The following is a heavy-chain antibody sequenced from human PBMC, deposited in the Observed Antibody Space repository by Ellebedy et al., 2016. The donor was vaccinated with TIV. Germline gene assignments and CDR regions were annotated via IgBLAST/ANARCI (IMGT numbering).Heavy chain of an antibody. CDR1: GGSFSGYY. Sequence: SETLSLTXAVYGGSFSGYYWSWIRQPPGKGLEWIGEINHSGSTNYNPSLKSRVTISVDTSKNQFSLKLSSVTAADTAVYYCARGFKNRAYSSSWYFDLWGRGTLVTVSS. D-gene: IGHD6-13*01. CDR2: INHSGST. V-gene: IGHV4-34*01. J-gene: IGHJ2*01. CDR3: ARGFKNRAYSSSWYFDL.